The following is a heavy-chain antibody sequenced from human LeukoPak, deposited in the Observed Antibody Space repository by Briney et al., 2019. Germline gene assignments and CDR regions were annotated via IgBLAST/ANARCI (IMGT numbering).Heavy chain of an antibody. J-gene: IGHJ6*03. CDR2: IYFSGKT. CDR3: AREVVTGASGYYCYMDV. Sequence: SETLSFTCSVSGGSINRSGYYWGWIRQPPGKGLEWIGNIYFSGKTYYNPSLQSRVTISVDTSKNQFSLKVTSVTAADTAVYYCAREVVTGASGYYCYMDVWGKGTTVTVSS. V-gene: IGHV4-39*02. CDR1: GGSINRSGYY. D-gene: IGHD3-9*01.